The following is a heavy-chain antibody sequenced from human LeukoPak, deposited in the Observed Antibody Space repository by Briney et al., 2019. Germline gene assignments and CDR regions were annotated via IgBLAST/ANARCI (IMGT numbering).Heavy chain of an antibody. V-gene: IGHV3-9*01. CDR1: RFSFDDYA. J-gene: IGHJ3*02. CDR3: AKDLAVAGTPI. Sequence: PGGSLRLSCAASRFSFDDYAMHWVPHVPGKGLERVSGISWNSDSIDYADSVKGRFTISRDNAKNSLYLHMNSLRAEDTALYYCAKDLAVAGTPIWGQGTMVTVSS. CDR2: ISWNSDSI. D-gene: IGHD6-19*01.